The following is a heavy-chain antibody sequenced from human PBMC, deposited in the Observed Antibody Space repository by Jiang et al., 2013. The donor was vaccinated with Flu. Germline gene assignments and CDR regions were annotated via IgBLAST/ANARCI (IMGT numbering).Heavy chain of an antibody. J-gene: IGHJ4*02. V-gene: IGHV2-5*01. CDR3: AQGYGYGPAKFDY. D-gene: IGHD5-18*01. Sequence: WNDDRRYSPSLESRLTITKDTSKNQVVLTMTDMDPEDTATYYCAQGYGYGPAKFDYWGQGTLVTVSS. CDR2: WNDDR.